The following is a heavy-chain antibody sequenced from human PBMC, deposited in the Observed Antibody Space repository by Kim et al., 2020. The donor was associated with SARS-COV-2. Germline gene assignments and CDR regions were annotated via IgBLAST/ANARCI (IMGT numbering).Heavy chain of an antibody. CDR2: LYYGTDLYGGERI. D-gene: IGHD3-22*01. CDR1: GASIRNNDYY. CDR3: ARLAQYYDSTGYYFDY. J-gene: IGHJ4*02. Sequence: SETLSLTCTVSGASIRNNDYYWAWIRQPPGKGLDWIGSLYYGTDLYGGERIHYNPSLKSRVIISVDTSNNHFSLRLSSVTAADTAMYYCARLAQYYDSTGYYFDYWGQGSLVAVSS. V-gene: IGHV4-39*02.